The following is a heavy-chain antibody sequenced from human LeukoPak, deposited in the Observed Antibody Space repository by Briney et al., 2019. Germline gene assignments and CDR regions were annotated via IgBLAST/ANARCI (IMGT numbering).Heavy chain of an antibody. CDR1: GYSFTSYW. Sequence: GESLKISCKGSGYSFTSYWLGWVRQMPGKGLEWMGIIYPGDSDTRYSPSFQGQVTISADKSISTAYLQRSSLKASDTAMYYCARHGSGYSYGLDYWGQGTLVTVSS. CDR3: ARHGSGYSYGLDY. D-gene: IGHD5-18*01. J-gene: IGHJ4*02. V-gene: IGHV5-51*01. CDR2: IYPGDSDT.